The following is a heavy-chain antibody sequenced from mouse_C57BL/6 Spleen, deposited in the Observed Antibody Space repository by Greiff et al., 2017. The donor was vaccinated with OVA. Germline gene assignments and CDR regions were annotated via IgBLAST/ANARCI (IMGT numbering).Heavy chain of an antibody. CDR3: ARRMELNAMDY. CDR1: GYSITSGYY. CDR2: ISYDGSN. Sequence: EVKLMESGPGLVKPSQSLSLTCSVTGYSITSGYYWNWIRQFPGNKLEWMGYISYDGSNNYNPSLKNRISITRDTSKNQFFLKLNSVTTEDTATYYCARRMELNAMDYWGQGTSVTVSS. J-gene: IGHJ4*01. V-gene: IGHV3-6*01.